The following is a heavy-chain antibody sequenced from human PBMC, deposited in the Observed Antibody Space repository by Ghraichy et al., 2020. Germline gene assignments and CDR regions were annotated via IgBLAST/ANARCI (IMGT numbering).Heavy chain of an antibody. V-gene: IGHV4-39*01. CDR1: GGSISSSSYY. J-gene: IGHJ5*02. Sequence: SETLSLTCTVSGGSISSSSYYWGWIRQPPGKGLEWIGSIYYSGSTYYNPSLKSRVTISVDTSKNQFSLKLSSVTAADTAVYYCARQTSEAPNNWFDPWGQGTLVTVSS. CDR3: ARQTSEAPNNWFDP. D-gene: IGHD2-2*01. CDR2: IYYSGST.